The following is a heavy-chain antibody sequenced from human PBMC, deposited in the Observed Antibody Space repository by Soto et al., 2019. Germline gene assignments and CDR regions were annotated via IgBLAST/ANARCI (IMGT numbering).Heavy chain of an antibody. CDR2: IIPIFGTA. J-gene: IGHJ4*02. CDR3: ARGLRNRQTFDY. D-gene: IGHD1-1*01. Sequence: SVKVSCKASGGTFSSYAISWVRQAPVQGLEWMGGIIPIFGTANYAQKFQGRVTITADESTSTAYMELSSLRSEDTAVYYCARGLRNRQTFDYWGQGTLVTVSS. CDR1: GGTFSSYA. V-gene: IGHV1-69*01.